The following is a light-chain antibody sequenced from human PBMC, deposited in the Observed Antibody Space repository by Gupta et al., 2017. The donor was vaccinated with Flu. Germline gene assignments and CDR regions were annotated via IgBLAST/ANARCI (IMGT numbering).Light chain of an antibody. CDR2: AAS. J-gene: IGKJ1*01. Sequence: DIQFTQSPSFLSASVGDRVTITCRASQGISSYLAWYQQKPGKAPKLLIYAASTLQSGVPSRFSGSGSGTEFTLTISSRQPEDFATYYCQQRNSYPWTFGQGTKVEIK. V-gene: IGKV1-9*01. CDR3: QQRNSYPWT. CDR1: QGISSY.